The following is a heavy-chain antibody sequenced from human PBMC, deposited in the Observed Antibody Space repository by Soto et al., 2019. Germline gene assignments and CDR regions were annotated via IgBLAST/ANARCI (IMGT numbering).Heavy chain of an antibody. V-gene: IGHV1-46*01. CDR3: ARDRPVMDY. CDR2: INPNGGTT. J-gene: IGHJ4*02. Sequence: GASVKVSCKASGYMFTYYYIHWVRQGPGQGLEWMGIINPNGGTTTYAQNFQGRVTMTRDTSTSTVYMELSSLRSEDTAVYYCARDRPVMDYWGQGTLVTVSS. D-gene: IGHD2-8*01. CDR1: GYMFTYYY.